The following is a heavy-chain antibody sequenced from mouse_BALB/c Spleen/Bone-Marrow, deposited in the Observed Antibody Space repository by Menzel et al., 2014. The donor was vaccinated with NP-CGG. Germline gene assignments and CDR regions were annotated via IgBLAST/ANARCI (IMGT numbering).Heavy chain of an antibody. D-gene: IGHD4-1*02. CDR1: GYTFTSYT. CDR3: ARWANWDGFAY. J-gene: IGHJ3*01. Sequence: QVQLQQSGAELARPGASVKMSCKASGYTFTSYTMHWVKQRPRQGLEWIGYINPSSGYTNYNQKFKDKATLTADKSSSTAYMQLSSLTSEDSAVYYCARWANWDGFAYWGQGTLVTVSA. V-gene: IGHV1-4*01. CDR2: INPSSGYT.